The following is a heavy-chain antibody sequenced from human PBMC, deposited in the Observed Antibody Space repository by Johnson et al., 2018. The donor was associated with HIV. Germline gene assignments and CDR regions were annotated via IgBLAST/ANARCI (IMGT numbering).Heavy chain of an antibody. V-gene: IGHV3-30*04. J-gene: IGHJ3*02. Sequence: VQLVESGGGVVQPGRSLRLSCAASGFTFSSYAMHWVRQAPGKGLEWVAVISYDGSNKYYADSVKGRFTISRDNSKNTLYLQMNSLRAEDTAVYYCARDNTTVGGVIVPIGAFDIWGQGTMVTVSS. CDR3: ARDNTTVGGVIVPIGAFDI. CDR1: GFTFSSYA. D-gene: IGHD3-16*02. CDR2: ISYDGSNK.